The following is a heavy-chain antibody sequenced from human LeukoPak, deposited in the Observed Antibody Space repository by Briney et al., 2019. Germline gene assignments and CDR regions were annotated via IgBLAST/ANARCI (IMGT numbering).Heavy chain of an antibody. J-gene: IGHJ4*02. D-gene: IGHD3-10*01. V-gene: IGHV4-61*02. Sequence: SQTLSLTCTVSGNSISSGDNYWSWIRQPAGKGLEWIGRIYTSGSTNYNPSLKSRVTISGDTSKNQFSLKLSSVTAADTAVYYWAAGELLVDYWGQGTLVTVSS. CDR3: AAGELLVDY. CDR2: IYTSGST. CDR1: GNSISSGDNY.